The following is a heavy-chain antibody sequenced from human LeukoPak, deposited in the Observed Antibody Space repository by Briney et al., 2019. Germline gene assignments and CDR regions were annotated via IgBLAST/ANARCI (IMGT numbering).Heavy chain of an antibody. Sequence: SETLSLTCAVYGGSFSGYYWSWIRQPPGKGLEWIGEINHSGSTNYNPSLKSRVTISVDTSKNQFSLKLSSVTAADTAVYYCATNYDSSGPIDYWGQGTLVTVSS. CDR1: GGSFSGYY. V-gene: IGHV4-34*01. CDR2: INHSGST. J-gene: IGHJ4*02. CDR3: ATNYDSSGPIDY. D-gene: IGHD3-22*01.